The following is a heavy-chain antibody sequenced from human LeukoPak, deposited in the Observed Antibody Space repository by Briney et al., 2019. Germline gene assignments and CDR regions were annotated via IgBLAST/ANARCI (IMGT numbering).Heavy chain of an antibody. D-gene: IGHD6-6*01. CDR2: IKQDGSEK. V-gene: IGHV3-7*03. CDR1: GFTFSSYW. J-gene: IGHJ6*02. CDR3: AGDAVHYYYGMDV. Sequence: GGCLRLSCAASGFTFSSYWMSWVRQAPGKGLEWVANIKQDGSEKYYVDSVKGRFTISRDNAKNSLYLQMNSLRAEDTAVYYCAGDAVHYYYGMDVWGQGTTVTVSS.